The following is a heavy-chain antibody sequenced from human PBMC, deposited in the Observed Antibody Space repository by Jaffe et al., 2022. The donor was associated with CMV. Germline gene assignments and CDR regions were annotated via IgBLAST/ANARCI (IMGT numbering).Heavy chain of an antibody. CDR3: AKDGRPDIVVVPATAGGGSNYYYYYMDV. CDR2: ISGSGGST. V-gene: IGHV3-23*04. Sequence: EVQLVESGGGLVQPGGSLRLSCAASGFTFSSYAMSWVRQAPGKGLEWVSAISGSGGSTYYADSVKGRFTISRDNSKNTLYLQMNSLRAEDTAVYYCAKDGRPDIVVVPATAGGGSNYYYYYMDVWGKGTTVTVSS. D-gene: IGHD2-2*01. J-gene: IGHJ6*03. CDR1: GFTFSSYA.